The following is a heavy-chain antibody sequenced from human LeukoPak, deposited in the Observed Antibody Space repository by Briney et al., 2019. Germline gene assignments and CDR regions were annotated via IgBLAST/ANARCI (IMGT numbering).Heavy chain of an antibody. V-gene: IGHV4-39*07. J-gene: IGHJ4*02. Sequence: SETLSLTCTVSGGSINSSSYYWGWIRQPPGKGLEWIGSIFYSGNTYDNPSLKSRVTISVDTSKNQFSLKLSSVTAADTAVYYCAREVGATFGRIGDFDYWGQGTLVTVSS. CDR2: IFYSGNT. CDR3: AREVGATFGRIGDFDY. CDR1: GGSINSSSYY. D-gene: IGHD1-26*01.